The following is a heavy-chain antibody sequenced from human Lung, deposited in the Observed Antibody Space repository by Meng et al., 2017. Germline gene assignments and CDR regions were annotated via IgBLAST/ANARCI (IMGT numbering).Heavy chain of an antibody. CDR3: ARDEDISAAGKLFGDY. D-gene: IGHD6-25*01. Sequence: ASAKVSCKPSGYNFPDYYIHWVRRAPGQGLEWMGRSNPKSGDTKDAKKFQARVTMTGDTSISTAYMELSGLRSDDTAMYYCARDEDISAAGKLFGDYWGQGTLVTVSS. CDR2: SNPKSGDT. J-gene: IGHJ4*02. CDR1: GYNFPDYY. V-gene: IGHV1-2*06.